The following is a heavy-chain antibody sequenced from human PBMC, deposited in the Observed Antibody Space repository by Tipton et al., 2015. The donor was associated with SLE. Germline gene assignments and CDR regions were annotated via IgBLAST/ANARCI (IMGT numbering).Heavy chain of an antibody. Sequence: TLSLTCIVSGDSISSSSYYWGWIRQPPGKGLEWVGTVYYTGNTFYNPSLKSRVTILVDTSKNQFSLKLSSVTAADTAVYYCASLRYDTDYWGQGTLVTVSS. V-gene: IGHV4-39*07. CDR2: VYYTGNT. CDR1: GDSISSSSYY. J-gene: IGHJ4*02. D-gene: IGHD3-22*01. CDR3: ASLRYDTDY.